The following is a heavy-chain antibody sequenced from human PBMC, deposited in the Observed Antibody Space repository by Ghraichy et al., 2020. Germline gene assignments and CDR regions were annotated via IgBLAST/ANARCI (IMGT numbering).Heavy chain of an antibody. D-gene: IGHD3-16*02. CDR3: ARVGDDIWGTYRGYYFDY. Sequence: GESLRLSCAASGFAFSSYSLTWVRQAPGKGLEWLSYINYSGTTIYDADSVKGRFTISRDKAKNSLYLQMNSLRDEDTAVYYCARVGDDIWGTYRGYYFDYWGHGTRVTVSS. CDR1: GFAFSSYS. J-gene: IGHJ4*01. V-gene: IGHV3-48*02. CDR2: INYSGTTI.